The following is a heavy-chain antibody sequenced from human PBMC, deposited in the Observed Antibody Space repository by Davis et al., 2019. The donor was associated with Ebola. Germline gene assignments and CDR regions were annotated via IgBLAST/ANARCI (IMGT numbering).Heavy chain of an antibody. CDR2: ISYSGST. D-gene: IGHD2-2*01. J-gene: IGHJ3*02. CDR3: ARCSTTLRDAFEI. Sequence: MPSETLSLTCTVSGGSISSSSYYWGWIRQPPGKGLEWIGSISYSGSTYYNPSLKTRVTISVDTSKNQFSLKLSSVTAADTAVYYCARCSTTLRDAFEIWGQGTMVTVSS. V-gene: IGHV4-39*07. CDR1: GGSISSSSYY.